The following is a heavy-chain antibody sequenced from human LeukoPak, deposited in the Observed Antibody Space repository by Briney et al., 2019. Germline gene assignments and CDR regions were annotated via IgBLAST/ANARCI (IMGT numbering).Heavy chain of an antibody. CDR3: ARGTGVVPLAT. J-gene: IGHJ5*02. CDR2: IFYRGTT. V-gene: IGHV4-59*11. Sequence: SETLSLTCTVSGVSINTHYWSWIRQPPGKGLEWIGYIFYRGTTKYDPSLKSRVTISVDRSRNLFSLKVRSVTAADTAVYFCARGTGVVPLATWGQGILVSVSS. CDR1: GVSINTHY. D-gene: IGHD5-18*01.